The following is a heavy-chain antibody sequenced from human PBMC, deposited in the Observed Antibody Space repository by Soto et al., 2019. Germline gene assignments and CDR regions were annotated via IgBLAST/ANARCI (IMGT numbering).Heavy chain of an antibody. CDR3: ARTNYDYVWGSYRFDY. D-gene: IGHD3-16*02. J-gene: IGHJ4*02. Sequence: QVQLQESGPGLVKPSQTLSLTCTVSGGSINSGDYYWSWIRQPPGKGLEWIGYISYSGTTYYKPSLRSRITISLDTSKNQLSLRLASVTAADTAVYYCARTNYDYVWGSYRFDYWGQGTLVTVSS. CDR1: GGSINSGDYY. V-gene: IGHV4-30-4*01. CDR2: ISYSGTT.